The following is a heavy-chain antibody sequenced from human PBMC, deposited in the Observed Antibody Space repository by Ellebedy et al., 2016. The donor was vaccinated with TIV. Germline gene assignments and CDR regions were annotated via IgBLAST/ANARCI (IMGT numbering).Heavy chain of an antibody. CDR1: GSTFRSYA. D-gene: IGHD3-9*01. Sequence: GESLKISCAASGSTFRSYAMSWVRQAPGKGLEWVSSISSNSVYIYYADSVKGRFTISRDNAKNTLYLQMNSLRAEDTAVYYCARGGPLGINWGQGTLVTVSS. CDR2: ISSNSVYI. V-gene: IGHV3-21*01. CDR3: ARGGPLGIN. J-gene: IGHJ4*02.